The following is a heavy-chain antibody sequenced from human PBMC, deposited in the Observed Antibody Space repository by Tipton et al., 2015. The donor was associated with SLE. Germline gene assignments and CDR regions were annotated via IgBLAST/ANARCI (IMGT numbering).Heavy chain of an antibody. CDR1: GASISDNY. CDR2: IYSTLST. D-gene: IGHD6-13*01. CDR3: TKDAASWSRDY. J-gene: IGHJ4*02. V-gene: IGHV4-4*09. Sequence: GLVKPSETLSLTCTVSGASISDNYWSWIRQPTGKRLEWIGYIYSTLSTNYNPSLQNRVTLSMDTSKSQFSLKLSSVTATDTAVYYCTKDAASWSRDYWGQGALVTVSS.